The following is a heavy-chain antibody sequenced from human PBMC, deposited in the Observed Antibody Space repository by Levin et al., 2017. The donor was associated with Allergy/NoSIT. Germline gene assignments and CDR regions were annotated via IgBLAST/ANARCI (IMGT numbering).Heavy chain of an antibody. V-gene: IGHV1-69*13. CDR3: ARAEGIQLWLKWFDP. J-gene: IGHJ5*02. CDR2: IIPIFGTA. D-gene: IGHD5-18*01. CDR1: GGTFSSYA. Sequence: ASVKVSCKASGGTFSSYAISWVRQAPGQGLEWMGGIIPIFGTANYAQKFQGRVTITADESTSTAYMELSSLRSEDTAVYYCARAEGIQLWLKWFDPWGQGTLVTVSS.